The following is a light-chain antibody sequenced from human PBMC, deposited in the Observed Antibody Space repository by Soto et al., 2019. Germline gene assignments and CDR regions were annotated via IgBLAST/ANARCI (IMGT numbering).Light chain of an antibody. CDR1: QSVLYSSNNKNY. J-gene: IGKJ4*01. CDR3: QQYNSYPLT. V-gene: IGKV4-1*01. CDR2: RAS. Sequence: DIVMTQSPDSLAVSLGERATINCKSSQSVLYSSNNKNYLAWYQQKPGQPPKLLIYRASTLQSGVPSRFGGSGSGTEFTLTISSLQPDDFAAYYCQQYNSYPLTFGGGTKVEIK.